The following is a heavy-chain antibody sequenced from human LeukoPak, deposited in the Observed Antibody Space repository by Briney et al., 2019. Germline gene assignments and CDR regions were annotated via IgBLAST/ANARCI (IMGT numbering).Heavy chain of an antibody. D-gene: IGHD3-22*01. J-gene: IGHJ3*02. V-gene: IGHV1-69*04. CDR1: GGTFSSYV. CDR3: GGSTMIVVGAFDI. Sequence: ASVKVSCKASGGTFSSYVISWVRQAPGQGLEWMGRIIPILGIANYAQKFQGRVTITADKSTSTAYMELSSLRSEDTAVYYCGGSTMIVVGAFDIWGQGTMVTVSS. CDR2: IIPILGIA.